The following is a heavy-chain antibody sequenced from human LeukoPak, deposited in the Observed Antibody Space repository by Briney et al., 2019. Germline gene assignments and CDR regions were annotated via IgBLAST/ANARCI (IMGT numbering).Heavy chain of an antibody. V-gene: IGHV4-34*01. CDR2: INHSGST. Sequence: SETLSLTCAVYGGSFSGYYWSWIRLPPGKGLEWIGEINHSGSTNYNPSLKSRVTISVDTSKNQFSLKLTSVTAADTAVYYCARNTPSENENYLDGFDIWGQGTMVTVFS. CDR1: GGSFSGYY. J-gene: IGHJ3*02. CDR3: ARNTPSENENYLDGFDI. D-gene: IGHD1-7*01.